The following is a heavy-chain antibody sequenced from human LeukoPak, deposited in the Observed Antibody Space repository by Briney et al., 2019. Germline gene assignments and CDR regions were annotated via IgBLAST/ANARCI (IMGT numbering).Heavy chain of an antibody. J-gene: IGHJ6*03. Sequence: SETLSLTCTVSGGSISSYYWSWIRQPAGKGLEWIGRIYTSGSTNYNPSLKSRVTMSVDTSKNQFSLKLSSVTAADTAVYYCARDNLGYSYGGHYYYYYYMDVWGKGTTVTVSS. CDR2: IYTSGST. CDR1: GGSISSYY. CDR3: ARDNLGYSYGGHYYYYYYMDV. V-gene: IGHV4-4*07. D-gene: IGHD5-18*01.